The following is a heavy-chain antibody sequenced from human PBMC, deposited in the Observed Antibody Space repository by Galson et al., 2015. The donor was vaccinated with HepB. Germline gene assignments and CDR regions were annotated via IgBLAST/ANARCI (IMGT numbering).Heavy chain of an antibody. CDR2: ISSRGSTI. J-gene: IGHJ4*02. D-gene: IGHD6-13*01. V-gene: IGHV3-11*01. Sequence: SLRLSCAASGFTFSDYYMSWIRQAPGKGLEWVSYISSRGSTIYYADSVKGRFTISRDNAKNSLYLQMNSLRAEDTAVYYCARVGTNSSSWYVVGYWGQGTLVTVSS. CDR3: ARVGTNSSSWYVVGY. CDR1: GFTFSDYY.